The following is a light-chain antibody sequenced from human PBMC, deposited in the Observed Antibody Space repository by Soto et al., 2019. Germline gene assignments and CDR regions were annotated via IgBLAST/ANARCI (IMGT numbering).Light chain of an antibody. CDR1: QTVSSN. CDR3: QQHNDWPAT. V-gene: IGKV3-15*01. Sequence: EIVMTQSPATLSVSPGETATLSCRASQTVSSNLAWYHQKPGQAPRLLIYGASTRATGIPARFSGSGSGTEFTLTISSLQSEDFAVYYCQQHNDWPATFGQGTKGEIK. CDR2: GAS. J-gene: IGKJ1*01.